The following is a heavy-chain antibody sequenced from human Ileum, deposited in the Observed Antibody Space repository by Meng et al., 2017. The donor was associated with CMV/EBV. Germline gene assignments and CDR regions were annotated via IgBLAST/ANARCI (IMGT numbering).Heavy chain of an antibody. CDR1: GYTFTSYD. J-gene: IGHJ5*02. CDR2: MNPNSGNT. D-gene: IGHD3-16*01. V-gene: IGHV1-8*03. Sequence: ASVKVSCKASGYTFTSYDINWVRQATGQGLEWMGCMNPNSGNTGYAQKFQVRVTITRNTSIITAYMELSSLRSEDTSVYYCARCAQERGGWFDPWGQGTLVTVSS. CDR3: ARCAQERGGWFDP.